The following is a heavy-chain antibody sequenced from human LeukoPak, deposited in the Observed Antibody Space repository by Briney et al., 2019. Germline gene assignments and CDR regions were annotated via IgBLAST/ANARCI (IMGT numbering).Heavy chain of an antibody. CDR2: MNPDGSTK. V-gene: IGHV3-7*05. D-gene: IGHD5-12*01. Sequence: GGSLRLSCAASGFAFSGSWMAWVRQAPGKGLEWVANMNPDGSTKNYVDSVRGRFTISRDNAKNSLYLQINSLRVDDTAVYFCARDSGYSAFDYWGQGTLVTVSS. CDR3: ARDSGYSAFDY. J-gene: IGHJ4*02. CDR1: GFAFSGSW.